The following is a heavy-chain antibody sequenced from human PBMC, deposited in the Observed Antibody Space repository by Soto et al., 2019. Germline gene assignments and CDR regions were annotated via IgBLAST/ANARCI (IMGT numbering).Heavy chain of an antibody. J-gene: IGHJ4*02. Sequence: EVQLVESGGGLVQPGRSLRLSCAASGFTFDDYAMHWVRQPAGKGLEWVSGITWNSGSKDYADSVKGRFTISRDNRKNSLYLQMNSLRGEDTALYYCTTTYPNDDSRVVAYWGQGTLVTLSS. CDR1: GFTFDDYA. V-gene: IGHV3-9*01. CDR3: TTTYPNDDSRVVAY. D-gene: IGHD1-1*01. CDR2: ITWNSGSK.